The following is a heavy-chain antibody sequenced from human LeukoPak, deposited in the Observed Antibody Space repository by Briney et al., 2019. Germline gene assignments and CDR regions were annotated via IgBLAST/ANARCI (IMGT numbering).Heavy chain of an antibody. J-gene: IGHJ5*02. CDR3: ARDNHVEEQGWFDP. V-gene: IGHV3-21*01. CDR2: ISSSSSYI. Sequence: GGSLRLSCAASGFTFSSYSMDWVRQAPGKGLEWVSSISSSSSYIYYADSVKGRFTISRDNAKNSLYLQMNSLRAEDTAVYYCARDNHVEEQGWFDPWGQGTLVTVSS. CDR1: GFTFSSYS. D-gene: IGHD1-26*01.